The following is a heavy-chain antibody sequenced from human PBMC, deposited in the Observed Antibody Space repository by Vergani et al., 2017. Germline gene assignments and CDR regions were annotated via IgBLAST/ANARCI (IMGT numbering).Heavy chain of an antibody. J-gene: IGHJ4*02. CDR3: ASGYTARTSVPYYFDY. D-gene: IGHD5-18*01. CDR1: GGTFSSYA. V-gene: IGHV1-69*01. CDR2: IIPIFGTA. Sequence: QVQLVQSGAEVKKPGSSVKVSCKASGGTFSSYAISWVRQAPGQGLEWMGGIIPIFGTANYAQKFQGRVTITADESTSTAYMELSSLRAEDTAVYYCASGYTARTSVPYYFDYWGQGTLVTVSS.